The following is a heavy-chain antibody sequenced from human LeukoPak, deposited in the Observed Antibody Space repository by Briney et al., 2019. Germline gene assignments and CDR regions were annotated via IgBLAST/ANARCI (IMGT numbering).Heavy chain of an antibody. CDR3: ARVDCSGGSCYSGGGAFDI. CDR1: GDSISSSNW. V-gene: IGHV4-4*02. Sequence: PSETLSLTCAVSGDSISSSNWWSWVRQPPGKGLEWIGEIYHSGSTNYNPSLKSRVTISVDKSKNQFSLKLSSVTAADTAVYYCARVDCSGGSCYSGGGAFDIWGQGTMVTVSS. J-gene: IGHJ3*02. CDR2: IYHSGST. D-gene: IGHD2-15*01.